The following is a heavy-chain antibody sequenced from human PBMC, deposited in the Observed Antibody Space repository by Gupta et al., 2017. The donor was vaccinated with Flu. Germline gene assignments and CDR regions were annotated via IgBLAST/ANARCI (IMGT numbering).Heavy chain of an antibody. J-gene: IGHJ4*02. Sequence: QATGQGLEWMGWMNPNSGNTGYAQKFQGRVTMTRNTSISTAYMKLSSLRSEDTAVYYCARDLLVPAAIPDANWGQGTLVTVSS. CDR3: ARDLLVPAAIPDAN. CDR2: MNPNSGNT. V-gene: IGHV1-8*01. D-gene: IGHD2-2*01.